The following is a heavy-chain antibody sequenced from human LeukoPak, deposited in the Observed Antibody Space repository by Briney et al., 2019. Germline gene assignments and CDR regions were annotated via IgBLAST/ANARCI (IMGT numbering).Heavy chain of an antibody. J-gene: IGHJ2*01. D-gene: IGHD4-17*01. CDR1: GFTFSSYS. V-gene: IGHV3-48*02. CDR2: ISSSSSTI. Sequence: GGSLRLSCAASGFTFSSYSMNWVRQAPGKGLEWVSYISSSSSTIYYADSVKGRFTISRDNAKNSLYLQMNSLRDEDTAVYYCARAYGGDYGDYDSYLDLWGRGTLVTVSS. CDR3: ARAYGGDYGDYDSYLDL.